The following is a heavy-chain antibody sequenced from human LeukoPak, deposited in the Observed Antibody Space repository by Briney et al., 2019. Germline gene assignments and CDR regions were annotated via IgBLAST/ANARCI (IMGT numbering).Heavy chain of an antibody. D-gene: IGHD3-22*01. CDR2: INHSGST. Sequence: ETLSLTCTVYGGPFSDYYWCWIRQPPGKGLEWIGEINHSGSTNNNPSLKSRVTMSVDASKNQFSLRLSSVTAADTAVYYCARGRDSSGYYNFWGQGALVTVSS. CDR1: GGPFSDYY. J-gene: IGHJ4*02. V-gene: IGHV4-34*01. CDR3: ARGRDSSGYYNF.